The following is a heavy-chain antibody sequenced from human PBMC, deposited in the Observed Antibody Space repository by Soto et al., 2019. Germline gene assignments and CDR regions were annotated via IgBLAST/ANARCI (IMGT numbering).Heavy chain of an antibody. CDR1: GFTFSSYA. CDR2: ISGSGDST. Sequence: EVQLLESGGGLVQPGGSLRLSCAASGFTFSSYAMRWVRQAPVKGLEWVSAISGSGDSTYYADSVKGRFTISRDNSKNTLYLQMNSLRGGDTAVYYCARRGSGSDYDYWGQGTLVTVSS. D-gene: IGHD1-26*01. J-gene: IGHJ4*02. V-gene: IGHV3-23*01. CDR3: ARRGSGSDYDY.